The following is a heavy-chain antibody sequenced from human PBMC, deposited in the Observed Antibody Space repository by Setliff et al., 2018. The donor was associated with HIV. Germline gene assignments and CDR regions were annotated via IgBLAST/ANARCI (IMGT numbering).Heavy chain of an antibody. CDR3: ARDGIAARWALDY. CDR1: GFSFRSYE. J-gene: IGHJ4*02. V-gene: IGHV3-48*03. CDR2: IRSSGSDK. Sequence: PGESLKISCAASGFSFRSYEMNWVRQAPGKGLEWVSYIRSSGSDKYYADSVKGRFTISRDNAKNSLYLQMNSLRAEDTAIYYCARDGIAARWALDYWGRGTLVTSPQ. D-gene: IGHD6-6*01.